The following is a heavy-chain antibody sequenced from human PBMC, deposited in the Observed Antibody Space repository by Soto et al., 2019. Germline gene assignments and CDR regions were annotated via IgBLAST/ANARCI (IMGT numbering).Heavy chain of an antibody. CDR3: ARDRSSRWYFDL. J-gene: IGHJ2*01. CDR2: IIPIFGTA. D-gene: IGHD3-10*01. V-gene: IGHV1-69*01. Sequence: QVQLVQSGAAVKKPGSSVKVSCKASVGTFSSYAIRWLRQAPGQGLEWMGGIIPIFGTAIYAQKFQDRVTITADESTSTSYMELSSLRSEDMAVYCCARDRSSRWYFDLWGRGTLVTVSS. CDR1: VGTFSSYA.